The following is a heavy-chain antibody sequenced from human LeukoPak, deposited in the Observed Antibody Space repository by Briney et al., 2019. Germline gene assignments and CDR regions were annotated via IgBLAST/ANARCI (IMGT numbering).Heavy chain of an antibody. CDR3: ARAGPYCSGGSCYLRLYYYYGMDV. V-gene: IGHV1-8*01. CDR1: TFTSXX. D-gene: IGHD2-15*01. CDR2: MNPNSGNT. J-gene: IGHJ6*02. Sequence: TFTSXXINWVRQAXGQGLEWMGWMNPNSGNTGYAQKFQGRVTMTRNTSISTAYMELSSLRSEDTAVYYCARAGPYCSGGSCYLRLYYYYGMDVWGQGTTVTVSS.